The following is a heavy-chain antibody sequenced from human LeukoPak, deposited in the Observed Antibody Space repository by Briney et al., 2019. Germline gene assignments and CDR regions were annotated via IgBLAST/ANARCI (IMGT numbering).Heavy chain of an antibody. CDR2: ISAYNGNT. J-gene: IGHJ4*02. Sequence: ASVKVSCKASGYTFTSYGISWVRQAPGQGLEWMGWISAYNGNTNYAQKLQGRVTMTTDTSTSTAYMELRSLRSDDTAVYYCARVRGQYYNLGYCSGGSCYEYYFDYWGQGTLVTVSS. V-gene: IGHV1-18*01. CDR1: GYTFTSYG. CDR3: ARVRGQYYNLGYCSGGSCYEYYFDY. D-gene: IGHD2-15*01.